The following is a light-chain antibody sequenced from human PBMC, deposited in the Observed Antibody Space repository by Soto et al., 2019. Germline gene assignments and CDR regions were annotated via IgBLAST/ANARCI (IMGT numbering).Light chain of an antibody. CDR3: QQYNNSPPLYT. CDR2: GAS. CDR1: QSVSSN. V-gene: IGKV3-15*01. J-gene: IGKJ2*01. Sequence: EIVMTQSPATLSVSPGERATLSCRASQSVSSNLAWYQQKPGQAPRLLIYGASTRATGIPARFSGSGSGTEFTLTISSLQSEDFAFYYCQQYNNSPPLYTFGQGTKLEIK.